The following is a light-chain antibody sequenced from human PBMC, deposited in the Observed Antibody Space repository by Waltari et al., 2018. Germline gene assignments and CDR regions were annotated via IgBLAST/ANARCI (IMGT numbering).Light chain of an antibody. CDR3: YSLDTNYNHRV. V-gene: IGLV3-10*01. J-gene: IGLJ2*01. Sequence: SSEFKQPPSVSVSPGQTARINCSGDELPNKYTYWYQQKSGQAPVLVIYEDKKRPSGIPEGFACSSSVTSASVTISGARVEDEADYYCYSLDTNYNHRVFGGGTKLTVL. CDR1: ELPNKY. CDR2: EDK.